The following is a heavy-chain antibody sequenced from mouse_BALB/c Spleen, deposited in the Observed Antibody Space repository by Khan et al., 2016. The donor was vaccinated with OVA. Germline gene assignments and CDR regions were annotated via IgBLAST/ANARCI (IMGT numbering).Heavy chain of an antibody. V-gene: IGHV1S136*01. CDR1: GYTFTNYV. J-gene: IGHJ3*01. CDR3: AREASSWDFSFPY. CDR2: INPYNAGT. D-gene: IGHD4-1*01. Sequence: EVQLQESGPELVEPGASVKMSCKASGYTFTNYVMHWVKQKPGQGLEWIGYINPYNAGTRYNEKFKGKATLTSDISSTTAYRELSSLTSEDSAVYYCAREASSWDFSFPYWGQGTLVTVSA.